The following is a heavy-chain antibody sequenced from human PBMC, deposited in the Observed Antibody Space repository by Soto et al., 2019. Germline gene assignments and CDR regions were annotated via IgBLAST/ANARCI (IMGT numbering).Heavy chain of an antibody. D-gene: IGHD3-3*01. CDR3: ARVPRPSDLRSGASMDV. J-gene: IGHJ6*02. CDR2: ISSGSNSI. V-gene: IGHV3-48*02. CDR1: GFIFSTHS. Sequence: HPGGSLRLSCSASGFIFSTHSMNWVRQAPGKGLEWISYISSGSNSIYYADSVKGRFIVSRDNSKNSLFLQMSSLRDEDMGTYYCARVPRPSDLRSGASMDVWGQGTVVTVSS.